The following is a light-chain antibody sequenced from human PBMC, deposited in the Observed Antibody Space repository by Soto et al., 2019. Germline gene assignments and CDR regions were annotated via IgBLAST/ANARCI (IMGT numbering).Light chain of an antibody. CDR3: TSYSTSSALSV. CDR2: EVS. J-gene: IGLJ1*01. V-gene: IGLV2-14*01. Sequence: QSVLTQPASVSGSPGQSITISCTGTSSDVGGYNYVSWYQQHPGNAPKLIIFEVSDRPSGVSDRFTGSKSGNTASLTISELQGDDEADYYCTSYSTSSALSVFGAGTKLTVL. CDR1: SSDVGGYNY.